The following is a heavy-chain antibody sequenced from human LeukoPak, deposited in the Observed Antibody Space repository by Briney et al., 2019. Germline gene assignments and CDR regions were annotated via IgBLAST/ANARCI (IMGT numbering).Heavy chain of an antibody. D-gene: IGHD6-19*01. J-gene: IGHJ4*02. CDR3: ARAPRTKGWYEGVYFDY. CDR2: IYHSGST. Sequence: SQTLSLTCAVSGDSISSGGYSRSWIRQPPGKGLEWIGYIYHSGSTYYNPSLKSRVTISVDRSKNQFSLKLSSVTAADTAVYYCARAPRTKGWYEGVYFDYWGQGTLVTVSS. CDR1: GDSISSGGYS. V-gene: IGHV4-30-2*01.